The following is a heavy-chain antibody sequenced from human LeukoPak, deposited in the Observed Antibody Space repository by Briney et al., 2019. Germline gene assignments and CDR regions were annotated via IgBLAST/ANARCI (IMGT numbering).Heavy chain of an antibody. CDR1: GYTLTELS. CDR3: ARVTVTTLGSDY. CDR2: INPNSGGT. V-gene: IGHV1-2*02. J-gene: IGHJ4*02. D-gene: IGHD4-17*01. Sequence: ASVKVSCKVSGYTLTELSMHWVRQAPGQGLEWMGWINPNSGGTNYAQKFQGRVTMTRDTSISTAYMELSRLRSDDTAVYYCARVTVTTLGSDYWGQGTLVTVSS.